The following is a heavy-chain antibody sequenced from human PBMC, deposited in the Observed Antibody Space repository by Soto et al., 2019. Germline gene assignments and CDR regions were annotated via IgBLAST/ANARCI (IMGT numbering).Heavy chain of an antibody. V-gene: IGHV3-15*01. Sequence: EVQLVESGGGLVKPGGSLRLSCAASGFTFSNAWMSWVRQAPGKGLEWVGRIKSKTNGGTTDYAAPVKGRFTISRDDSKHTLYLQLNSLKTADTAVYYCTTDPPYCGGDCSHPFDYWGQGTLVTVSS. D-gene: IGHD2-21*02. CDR2: IKSKTNGGTT. CDR3: TTDPPYCGGDCSHPFDY. J-gene: IGHJ4*02. CDR1: GFTFSNAW.